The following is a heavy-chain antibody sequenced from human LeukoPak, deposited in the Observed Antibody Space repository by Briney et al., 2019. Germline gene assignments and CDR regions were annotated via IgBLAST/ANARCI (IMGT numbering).Heavy chain of an antibody. CDR1: GGSFSGHY. J-gene: IGHJ4*02. D-gene: IGHD2-2*01. CDR3: ARGRTGAAALDF. V-gene: IGHV4-34*01. Sequence: SETLSLTCAVYGGSFSGHYWTWIRQPPGKGLEGIGESTHSGSTNYNPSLKSRVTISVDTSKSQFSLKLTSVTAADTAVYHCARGRTGAAALDFWGPGTLVTVSS. CDR2: STHSGST.